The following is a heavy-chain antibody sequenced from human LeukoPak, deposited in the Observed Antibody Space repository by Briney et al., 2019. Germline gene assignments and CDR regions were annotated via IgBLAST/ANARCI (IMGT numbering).Heavy chain of an antibody. CDR2: ISGSGGST. J-gene: IGHJ4*02. Sequence: GGSLRLSCAASGFTFSSYAMSWVRQAPGEGLERVSAISGSGGSTYYADSVKGRFTISRDNSKNTLYLQMNSLRAEDTAVYYCAKDRWYSSSWYDYWGQGTLVTVSS. D-gene: IGHD6-13*01. CDR3: AKDRWYSSSWYDY. V-gene: IGHV3-23*01. CDR1: GFTFSSYA.